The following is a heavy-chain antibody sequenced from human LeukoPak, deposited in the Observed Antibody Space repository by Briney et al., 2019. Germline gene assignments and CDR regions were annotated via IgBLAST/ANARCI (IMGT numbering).Heavy chain of an antibody. V-gene: IGHV4-34*01. D-gene: IGHD6-13*01. CDR3: ARGTVLAAAGTRDFDY. CDR1: GGSFSGYY. J-gene: IGHJ4*02. Sequence: SETLSLTCAVHGGSFSGYYWSWIRQPPGKGLEWIGEINHSGSTNYNPSLKSRVTISVDTSKNQFSLKLSSVTAADTAVYYCARGTVLAAAGTRDFDYWGQGTLVTVSS. CDR2: INHSGST.